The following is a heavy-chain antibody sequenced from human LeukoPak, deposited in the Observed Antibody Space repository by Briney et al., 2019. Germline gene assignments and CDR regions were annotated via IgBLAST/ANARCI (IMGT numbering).Heavy chain of an antibody. V-gene: IGHV3-23*01. Sequence: GGSQRLSCAASGFTFNNYAMSWVRQAPGKGLEWVSVIDDRGVTTKYADSVKGRFTISRDNSKNTLYLQMNSLRAEDTAVYYCAKGVRVNSGPYYFDCWGQGTLVTVSS. D-gene: IGHD3-10*01. J-gene: IGHJ4*02. CDR3: AKGVRVNSGPYYFDC. CDR2: IDDRGVTT. CDR1: GFTFNNYA.